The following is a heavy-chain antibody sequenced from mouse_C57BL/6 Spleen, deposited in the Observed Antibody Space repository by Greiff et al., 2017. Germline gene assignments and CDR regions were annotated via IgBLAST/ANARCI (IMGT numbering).Heavy chain of an antibody. CDR1: GYTFTSYW. V-gene: IGHV1-59*01. D-gene: IGHD1-1*01. CDR2: IDPSDSYT. Sequence: VQLQQPGAELVRPGTSVKLSCKASGYTFTSYWMHWVKQRPGQGLEWIGVIDPSDSYTNYNQKFKGKATLTVDTSSSTAYMQLSSLTSEDSAVYYCAPTTGAMDYWGQGTSVTVSS. J-gene: IGHJ4*01. CDR3: APTTGAMDY.